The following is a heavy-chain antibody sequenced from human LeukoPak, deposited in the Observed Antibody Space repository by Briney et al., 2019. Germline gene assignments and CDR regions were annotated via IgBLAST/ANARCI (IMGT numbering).Heavy chain of an antibody. Sequence: PGGSLRLSCGASGFTFHTYWMTWVRQAPGKGREGVGNINDDGSEKYYVDSVKCRFTISRDNAKNSVYLKMTSLRAEDTAVYYCASDRAYDRFDIWGQGTMVTVPS. CDR3: ASDRAYDRFDI. D-gene: IGHD5-12*01. CDR2: INDDGSEK. J-gene: IGHJ3*02. CDR1: GFTFHTYW. V-gene: IGHV3-7*01.